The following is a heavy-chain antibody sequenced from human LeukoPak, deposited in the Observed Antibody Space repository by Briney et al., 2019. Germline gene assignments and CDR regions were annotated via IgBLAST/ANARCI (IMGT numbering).Heavy chain of an antibody. V-gene: IGHV1-2*02. D-gene: IGHD5-12*01. CDR2: INPNSGGT. Sequence: ASVKVSCKASGYTFTSYDINWVRQATGQGLEWMGWINPNSGGTNYAQKFQGRVTMTRDTSISTAYMELSRLRSDDTAVYYCARSGRGTYYYFDLWGQGTLVTVSS. CDR1: GYTFTSYD. J-gene: IGHJ4*02. CDR3: ARSGRGTYYYFDL.